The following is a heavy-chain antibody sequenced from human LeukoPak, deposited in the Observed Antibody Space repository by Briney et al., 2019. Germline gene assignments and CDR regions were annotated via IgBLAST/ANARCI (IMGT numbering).Heavy chain of an antibody. Sequence: AGGSLRLSCAASGFTFSSYWMSWVRQAPGKGLEWVANIKQDGSEKYYVDSVKGRFTISRDNAKNSPYLQMNSLRAEDTAVYYCARAETTAAPNYYYYYYMDVWGKGTTVTVSS. CDR2: IKQDGSEK. V-gene: IGHV3-7*01. CDR3: ARAETTAAPNYYYYYYMDV. CDR1: GFTFSSYW. D-gene: IGHD4-17*01. J-gene: IGHJ6*03.